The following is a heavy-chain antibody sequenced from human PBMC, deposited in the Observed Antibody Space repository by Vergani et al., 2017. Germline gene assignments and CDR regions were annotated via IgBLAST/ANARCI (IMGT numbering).Heavy chain of an antibody. J-gene: IGHJ3*02. CDR3: ARAFLKAIPNAFDI. D-gene: IGHD3-16*01. V-gene: IGHV3-21*01. CDR1: GFTFSSYS. Sequence: EVQLVESGGGLVKPGWSLRLSCAASGFTFSSYSMNWVRQAPGKGLEWVSSISSSSSYISYADSVKGRFTISRDNAKNSLYLQMNSLRAEDTAVYYCARAFLKAIPNAFDIWGQGTMVTVSS. CDR2: ISSSSSYI.